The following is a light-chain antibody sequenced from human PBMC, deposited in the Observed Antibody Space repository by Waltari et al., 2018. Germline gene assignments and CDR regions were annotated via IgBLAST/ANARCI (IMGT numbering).Light chain of an antibody. CDR3: QQYKSYPWT. V-gene: IGKV1-16*02. J-gene: IGKJ1*01. CDR1: QDIKNY. Sequence: DIQMTQSPSSLSASVGDRVTITCRASQDIKNYVVWFQQKPGKAPKSLIYAASSLQSGVPAKFSGSGSGTDFTLTISSLQPEDFATYYCQQYKSYPWTFGQGTKVAIK. CDR2: AAS.